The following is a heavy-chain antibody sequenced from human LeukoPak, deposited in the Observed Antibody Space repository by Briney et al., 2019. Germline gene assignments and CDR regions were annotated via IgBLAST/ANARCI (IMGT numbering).Heavy chain of an antibody. D-gene: IGHD4-17*01. CDR1: GFSFSSYW. CDR3: ARETGSAVGSTDFDY. V-gene: IGHV3-74*01. J-gene: IGHJ4*02. CDR2: IKTDGSSA. Sequence: PGGSLRLSCAASGFSFSSYWMHWVRQAPGKGLVWVSRIKTDGSSATYADSVKGRFTVSRDNSKNTLYLQMNSLRAEDTAVYYCARETGSAVGSTDFDYWGQGTLVTVSS.